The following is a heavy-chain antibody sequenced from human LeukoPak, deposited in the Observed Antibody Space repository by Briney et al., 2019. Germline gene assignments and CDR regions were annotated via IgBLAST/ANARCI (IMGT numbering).Heavy chain of an antibody. CDR3: ASGVREYYGSGSYLDY. CDR1: GGSISSSSYY. V-gene: IGHV4-61*05. Sequence: SETLSLTCTVSGGSISSSSYYWSWIRQPPGKGLEWIGYIYYSGSTNYNPSLKSRVTISVDTSKNQFSLKLSSVTAADTAVYYCASGVREYYGSGSYLDYWGQGTLVTVSS. J-gene: IGHJ4*02. D-gene: IGHD3-10*01. CDR2: IYYSGST.